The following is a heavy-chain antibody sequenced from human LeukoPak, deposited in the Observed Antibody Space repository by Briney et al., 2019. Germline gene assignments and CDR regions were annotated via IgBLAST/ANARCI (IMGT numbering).Heavy chain of an antibody. CDR3: TKDRPNYYGSNGHYYRQNGDF. V-gene: IGHV3-23*01. CDR2: ISSQGEPT. Sequence: GGSLRLSCAASGFTFSIYAMSWVRQAPGKGLEWVSSISSQGEPTFYADSVKGRFTISRDNSESTLYLQMNILRAEDTAKYYCTKDRPNYYGSNGHYYRQNGDFWGQGTLVTVSS. D-gene: IGHD3-22*01. CDR1: GFTFSIYA. J-gene: IGHJ4*02.